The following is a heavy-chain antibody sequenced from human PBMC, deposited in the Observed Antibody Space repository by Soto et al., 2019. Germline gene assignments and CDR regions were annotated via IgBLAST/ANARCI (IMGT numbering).Heavy chain of an antibody. CDR1: GYTFISYG. Sequence: ASVKVSCKASGYTFISYGISWVRQALGQGLEWMGWINANSGNTGYAQKFQGRVTMTRNTSISTAYMELSSLRSEDTAVYYCATLNGDYRYIAFDIWGQGTMVTVSS. CDR2: INANSGNT. D-gene: IGHD4-17*01. J-gene: IGHJ3*02. CDR3: ATLNGDYRYIAFDI. V-gene: IGHV1-8*01.